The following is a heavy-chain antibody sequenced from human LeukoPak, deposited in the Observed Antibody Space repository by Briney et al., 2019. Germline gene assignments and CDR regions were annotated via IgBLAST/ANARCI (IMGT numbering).Heavy chain of an antibody. D-gene: IGHD3-10*01. J-gene: IGHJ4*02. CDR3: ARSGATRYYGSGSHPYYFDY. CDR1: GGSISSGSYY. CDR2: IYTSGST. V-gene: IGHV4-61*02. Sequence: PSETLSLTCTVSGGSISSGSYYWSWIRQPAGKGLEWIGRIYTSGSTNYNPSLKSRVTISVDTSKNQFSLKLSSVTAADTAVYYCARSGATRYYGSGSHPYYFDYWGQGTLVTVSS.